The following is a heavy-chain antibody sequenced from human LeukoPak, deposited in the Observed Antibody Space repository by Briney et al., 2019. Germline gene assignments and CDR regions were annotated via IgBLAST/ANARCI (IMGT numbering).Heavy chain of an antibody. CDR2: IYKTGST. Sequence: SETLSLTCTVSGGSISSGAYYWSWIRQPAGKGLEWIGRIYKTGSTNYNPSLKSRVTISVDTPKNQFSLKLSSVTAADTAVYYCAREGLAMVRGVLPKEAWGWFDPWGQGTLVTVSS. CDR3: AREGLAMVRGVLPKEAWGWFDP. D-gene: IGHD3-10*01. V-gene: IGHV4-61*02. CDR1: GGSISSGAYY. J-gene: IGHJ5*02.